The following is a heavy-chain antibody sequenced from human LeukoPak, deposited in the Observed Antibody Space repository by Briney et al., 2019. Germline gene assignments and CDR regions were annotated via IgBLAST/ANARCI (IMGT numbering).Heavy chain of an antibody. CDR1: GFSLSTRGMC. V-gene: IGHV2-70*11. J-gene: IGHJ5*02. CDR2: IDWDDDK. D-gene: IGHD3-22*01. CDR3: ARTYYYDSSGYYYDWFDP. Sequence: SGPALVNPTPTLTLTCTFSGFSLSTRGMCVSWIRQPPGKALEWLSRIDWDDDKYYSTSLKTRLTISKDTSKNQVVLTMTNMDPVDTATYYCARTYYYDSSGYYYDWFDPWGQGTLVTVSS.